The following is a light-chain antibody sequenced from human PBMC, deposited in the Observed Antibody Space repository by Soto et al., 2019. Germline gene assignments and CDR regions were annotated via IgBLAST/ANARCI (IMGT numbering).Light chain of an antibody. V-gene: IGKV1-5*03. CDR3: QHYSTSPWT. Sequence: DIQMTQSPSTPSASVGDRVTITCRASQSISSWVAWYQQKPGKGPKLLIYKASHVESGVPSRFSGSGSGTEFTLTISSLQPGDFATDYCQHYSTSPWTFGHGTKVDIK. J-gene: IGKJ1*01. CDR1: QSISSW. CDR2: KAS.